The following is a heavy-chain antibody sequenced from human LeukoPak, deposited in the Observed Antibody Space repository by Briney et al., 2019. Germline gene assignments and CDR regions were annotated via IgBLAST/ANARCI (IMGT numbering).Heavy chain of an antibody. J-gene: IGHJ5*02. V-gene: IGHV4-4*07. CDR1: GGSISSYY. Sequence: PSETLSLTCTVSGGSISSYYWSWIRQPAGKGLEWIGRIYTSGSTNYNPSLKSRVTMSVDTSKNQFSLKLSSVTAAVTAVYYCARDGYSGYDLVVVTASNWFDPWGQGTLVTVSS. CDR3: ARDGYSGYDLVVVTASNWFDP. CDR2: IYTSGST. D-gene: IGHD5-12*01.